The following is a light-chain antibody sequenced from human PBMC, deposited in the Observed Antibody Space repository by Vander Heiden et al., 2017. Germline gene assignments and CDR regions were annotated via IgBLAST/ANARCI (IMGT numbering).Light chain of an antibody. J-gene: IGKJ2*01. CDR3: RQCTHWPT. Sequence: AGITPSPLSLPGTLGQPASVPCRSSHCIVYSDTNTHLNWFQQRPVPSPRRPIYKVSNRDSRAPDRCSGTGSGTDCTLKIIRVEAKDVGVEYWRQCTHWPTFGQGTKLEIK. V-gene: IGKV2-30*01. CDR2: KVS. CDR1: HCIVYSDTNTH.